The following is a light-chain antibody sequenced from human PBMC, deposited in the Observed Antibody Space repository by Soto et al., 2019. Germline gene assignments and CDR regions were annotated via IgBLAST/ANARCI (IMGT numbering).Light chain of an antibody. J-gene: IGLJ2*01. CDR3: QTWGSGIQV. CDR1: SRHSSYG. V-gene: IGLV4-69*01. Sequence: QPVLTQSPSASASLGASVKLTCTLSSRHSSYGIAWHQHQAERGPRFLMKVNSDGSHTKGDGIPYRFSGSSSGAERYLPISSLQSQDEADYYCQTWGSGIQVFGGGTKVTVL. CDR2: VNSDGSH.